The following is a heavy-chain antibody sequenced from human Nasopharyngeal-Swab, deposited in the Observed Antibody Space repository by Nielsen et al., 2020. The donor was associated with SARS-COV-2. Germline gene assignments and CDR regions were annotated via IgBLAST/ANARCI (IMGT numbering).Heavy chain of an antibody. CDR3: AGTRWVY. V-gene: IGHV3-53*01. CDR1: GFSVSSNY. Sequence: GESLKISCAASGFSVSSNYMRWARLAPGKGLEWVSSIYSGRTYYADSVKGRFTVSSDSSKNTVYLQMNSPRAEDTAVYYCAGTRWVYWGQGTLVTVPS. CDR2: IYSGRT. D-gene: IGHD1-1*01. J-gene: IGHJ4*02.